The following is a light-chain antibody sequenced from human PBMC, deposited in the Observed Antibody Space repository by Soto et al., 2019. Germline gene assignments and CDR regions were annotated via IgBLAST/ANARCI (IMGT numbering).Light chain of an antibody. J-gene: IGKJ4*01. CDR2: GAS. V-gene: IGKV3-20*01. Sequence: EIVLTQSPGTLSLSPGERATLYCRASQSVSSSYLAWYQQKPGQAPRLLIYGASRRATGIPDRFSGSGSGTDFTLTISRLEPEDFAVYYCQEFASNFGGGTKVDIK. CDR3: QEFASN. CDR1: QSVSSSY.